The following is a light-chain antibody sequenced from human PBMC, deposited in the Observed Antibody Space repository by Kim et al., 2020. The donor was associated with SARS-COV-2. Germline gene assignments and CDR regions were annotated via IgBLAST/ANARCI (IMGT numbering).Light chain of an antibody. V-gene: IGLV3-19*01. J-gene: IGLJ3*02. CDR3: NSRDSSGNVWV. Sequence: ALGQTVRITCQGDSLRSLYASWYQQKPGQAPVLVIYGKNNRPSGIPDRFSGSSAGNTASLTITGAQAEDEADYYCNSRDSSGNVWVFGGGTQLTVL. CDR2: GKN. CDR1: SLRSLY.